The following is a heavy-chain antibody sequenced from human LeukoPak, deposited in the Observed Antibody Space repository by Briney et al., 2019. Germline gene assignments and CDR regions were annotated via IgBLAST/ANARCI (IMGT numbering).Heavy chain of an antibody. CDR3: VKDRGRQLLSLYDAFHI. D-gene: IGHD2-2*01. CDR2: IRYDGSNK. Sequence: GGSLRLSCAASGFTFSNYGLHWVRQAPGKGLEWVAFIRYDGSNKYYADSVKGRFTISRDNSANTLYLQMNSLRVDDTAVYYCVKDRGRQLLSLYDAFHIWGQGTMVTASS. J-gene: IGHJ3*02. V-gene: IGHV3-30*02. CDR1: GFTFSNYG.